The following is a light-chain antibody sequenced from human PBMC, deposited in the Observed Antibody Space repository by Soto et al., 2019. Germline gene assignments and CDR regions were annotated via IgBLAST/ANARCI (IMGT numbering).Light chain of an antibody. CDR2: EVS. V-gene: IGKV2D-29*02. CDR3: MQSTQLPPT. CDR1: QSILHITGETF. J-gene: IGKJ5*01. Sequence: DVVMTQTPLSLSVAPGQPASISCKSSQSILHITGETFLFCYLQKPGQSPQLLIYEVSTRVSGVPDRFSGSGSGTDFTLEISRVETDDVGIYYCMQSTQLPPTFGQGTRLGI.